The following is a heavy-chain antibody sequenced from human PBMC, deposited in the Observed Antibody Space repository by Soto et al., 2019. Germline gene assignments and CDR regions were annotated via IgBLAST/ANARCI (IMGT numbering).Heavy chain of an antibody. Sequence: SETLSLTCTVSGGSISSGDHYWSWIRQPPGKGLEWIGYIYYSGSTYYNPSLKSRVTISVDTSKNQFSLKLSSVTAADTAVYYCAREEDYGDYGVYYYGMDVWGQGTTVTVSS. V-gene: IGHV4-30-4*01. CDR2: IYYSGST. CDR3: AREEDYGDYGVYYYGMDV. D-gene: IGHD4-17*01. J-gene: IGHJ6*02. CDR1: GGSISSGDHY.